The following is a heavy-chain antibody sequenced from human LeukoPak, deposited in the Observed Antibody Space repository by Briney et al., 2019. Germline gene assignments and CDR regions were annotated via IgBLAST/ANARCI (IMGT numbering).Heavy chain of an antibody. CDR2: IYYSGST. CDR1: GVSISSYY. V-gene: IGHV4-59*01. Sequence: PSETLSLTCTVSGVSISSYYWSWIRQPPGKGLEWIGYIYYSGSTNYNPSLKSRVTISVDTSKNQFSLKLSSVTAADTAVYYCARDFGEYAFDIWGQGTMVTVSS. D-gene: IGHD3-16*01. J-gene: IGHJ3*02. CDR3: ARDFGEYAFDI.